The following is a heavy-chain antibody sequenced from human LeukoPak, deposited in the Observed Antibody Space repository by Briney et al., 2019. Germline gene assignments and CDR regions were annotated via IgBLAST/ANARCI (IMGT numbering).Heavy chain of an antibody. V-gene: IGHV3-74*01. CDR1: GFSFSSYW. J-gene: IGHJ4*02. Sequence: GGSLRLSCAASGFSFSSYWMHWVRQAPGKGLVWVSRFHSDGNSTSYADSVKGRFTISRDNAKSTLYLQMNSLRAEDTAVYFCARETDDSSGYYYDYWGQGTLVTVSS. CDR3: ARETDDSSGYYYDY. D-gene: IGHD3-22*01. CDR2: FHSDGNST.